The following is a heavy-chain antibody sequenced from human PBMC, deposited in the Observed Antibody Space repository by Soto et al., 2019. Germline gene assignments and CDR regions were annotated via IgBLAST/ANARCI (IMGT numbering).Heavy chain of an antibody. J-gene: IGHJ4*02. D-gene: IGHD1-1*01. Sequence: QVHLVQSGAEVKKPGASVKVSCKGSGYTFTSYGITWVRQAPGQGLEWMGWISAHNGNTDYAQKLQGRVTVHSDTSTSTAYMELMSLRSDDTAVYYCARGRYGDYWGQGALVTVSS. V-gene: IGHV1-18*01. CDR3: ARGRYGDY. CDR1: GYTFTSYG. CDR2: ISAHNGNT.